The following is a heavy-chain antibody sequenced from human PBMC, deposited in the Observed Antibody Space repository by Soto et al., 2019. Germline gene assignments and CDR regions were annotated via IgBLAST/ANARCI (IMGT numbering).Heavy chain of an antibody. CDR2: INHSGST. V-gene: IGHV4-34*01. Sequence: PSETLSLTCAVYGGSFSGYYWSWIRQPPGKGLEWIGEINHSGSTNYNPSLKSRVTISVDTSKNQFSLKLSSVTAADTAVYYCARRIAARLAYYYYYGMDVWGQGTTVTVSS. CDR3: ARRIAARLAYYYYYGMDV. J-gene: IGHJ6*02. CDR1: GGSFSGYY. D-gene: IGHD6-6*01.